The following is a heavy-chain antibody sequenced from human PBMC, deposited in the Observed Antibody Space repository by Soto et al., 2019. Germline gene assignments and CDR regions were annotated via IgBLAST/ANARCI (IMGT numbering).Heavy chain of an antibody. Sequence: ASGGGLVKPGGSLRLSCAASGFTFSNAWMNWVRQAPGQWLEWGARFKSRGDGGTTDYAAPVKGRFTISRDDSEGTLCLQMNSLRTEDTAVYFCTSALPGVTTNYGFDYWGQGILVTVSP. CDR1: GFTFSNAW. CDR3: TSALPGVTTNYGFDY. D-gene: IGHD4-17*01. CDR2: FKSRGDGGTT. J-gene: IGHJ4*02. V-gene: IGHV3-15*07.